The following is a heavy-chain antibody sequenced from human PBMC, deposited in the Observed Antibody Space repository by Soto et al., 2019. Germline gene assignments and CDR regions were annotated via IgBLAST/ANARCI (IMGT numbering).Heavy chain of an antibody. J-gene: IGHJ4*02. CDR2: IYHSGST. CDR3: ARGQVVAAQH. D-gene: IGHD2-15*01. Sequence: QLQLQESGSGLVKPSQTLSLTCAVSGGSISSGGYSWSWIRQPPGKGLEWIGYIYHSGSTYYNPSPXGXAXKXLDRAKNQFSLKLSSVTAADTAVYYCARGQVVAAQHWGQGTLVTVSS. V-gene: IGHV4-30-2*01. CDR1: GGSISSGGYS.